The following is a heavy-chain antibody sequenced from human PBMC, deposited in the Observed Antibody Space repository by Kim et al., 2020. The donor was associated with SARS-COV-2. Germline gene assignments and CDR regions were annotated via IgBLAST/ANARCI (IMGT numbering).Heavy chain of an antibody. V-gene: IGHV4-30-4*01. Sequence: SETLSLTCTVSGGSISSGDYYWSWIRQPPGKGLEWIGYIYYSGSTYYNPSLKSRVTISVDTSKNQFSLKLSSVTAADMAVYYRARDTMVRGDYPYYYYYGMDVWGQGTTVTVSS. CDR1: GGSISSGDYY. D-gene: IGHD3-10*01. CDR2: IYYSGST. CDR3: ARDTMVRGDYPYYYYYGMDV. J-gene: IGHJ6*02.